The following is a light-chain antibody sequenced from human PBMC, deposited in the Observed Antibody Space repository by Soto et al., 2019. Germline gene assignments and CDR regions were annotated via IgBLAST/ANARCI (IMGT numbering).Light chain of an antibody. V-gene: IGLV2-14*01. J-gene: IGLJ3*02. CDR2: EVS. CDR1: SSDVGGYNF. Sequence: QSALTQPASVSGSPGQSITISCTGTSSDVGGYNFVSWYQQHPGKAPRLIMYEVSSRPSGVSYRYSGSKSGNTASLTISGLEAEDEADYYCSSYTLRNTLVMFGGGTE. CDR3: SSYTLRNTLVM.